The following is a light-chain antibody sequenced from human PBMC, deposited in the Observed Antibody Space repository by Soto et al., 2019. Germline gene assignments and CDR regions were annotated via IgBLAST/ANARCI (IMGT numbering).Light chain of an antibody. CDR2: DAS. J-gene: IGKJ4*01. CDR3: QQFSSYPLT. CDR1: QTVRNNY. Sequence: EFELTHSPGTLSLSQWERATLSCRASQTVRNNYLAWYQQKPGQAPRLLIYDASSRATGSPDRFSGGGSGTDFTLTISRLEPEDFAVYYCQQFSSYPLTFGGGTKVDIK. V-gene: IGKV3-20*01.